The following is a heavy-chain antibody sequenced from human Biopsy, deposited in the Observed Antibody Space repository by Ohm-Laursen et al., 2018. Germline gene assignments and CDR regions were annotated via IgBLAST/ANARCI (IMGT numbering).Heavy chain of an antibody. V-gene: IGHV4-39*01. J-gene: IGHJ5*02. CDR1: GGSVSSNVAY. CDR3: ARHPTGFWFDP. Sequence: GTLSLTCTVSGGSVSSNVAYWAWIRQPPRKGLESIGSIFYSGITYYNPSLQSRVTMSVDTSKNQFSMNLTSVTAADTAVYYCARHPTGFWFDPWGQGTLVIVSS. CDR2: IFYSGIT.